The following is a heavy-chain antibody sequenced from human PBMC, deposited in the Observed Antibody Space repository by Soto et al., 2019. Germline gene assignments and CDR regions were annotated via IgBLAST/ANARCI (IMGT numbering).Heavy chain of an antibody. D-gene: IGHD3-16*01. V-gene: IGHV3-30-3*01. CDR2: ISYDGSDK. Sequence: QVQLVESGGGVVQPGRSLRLSCAASGFTFSRSAMHWVRQAPGKGLEWVAVISYDGSDKFYADSVKGRFTISRDNSKNTIYLQMNSLRVEDTALYYCTRESSAYYCDYWGQGAPVTVSS. J-gene: IGHJ4*02. CDR3: TRESSAYYCDY. CDR1: GFTFSRSA.